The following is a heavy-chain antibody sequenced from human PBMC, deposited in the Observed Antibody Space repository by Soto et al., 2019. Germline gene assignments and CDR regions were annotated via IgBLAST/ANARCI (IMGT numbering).Heavy chain of an antibody. V-gene: IGHV1-69*13. J-gene: IGHJ3*02. CDR2: IIPIFCTA. D-gene: IGHD3-9*01. CDR3: ARDQDIFTGPGAFDI. Sequence: AAVKVSCKASGGTFSSYPFSWVVPPPGQGLEWMGWIIPIFCTAHYAQKFRGRRTITADESTSTAYMDVSSLRSEDTAVYYCARDQDIFTGPGAFDIWGQGTIVTVS. CDR1: GGTFSSYP.